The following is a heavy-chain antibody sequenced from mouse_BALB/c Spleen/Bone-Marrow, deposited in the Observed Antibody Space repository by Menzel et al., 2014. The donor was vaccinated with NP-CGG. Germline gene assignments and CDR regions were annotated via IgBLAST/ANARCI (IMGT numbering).Heavy chain of an antibody. J-gene: IGHJ3*01. CDR1: GFPFSRYD. CDR2: ISSGGPYT. D-gene: IGHD2-2*01. V-gene: IGHV5-9*02. Sequence: EVHLVESGGGLVKPGGSLKLSCAASGFPFSRYDMSWVRQTPEKRLEWVATISSGGPYTYYPVSVKGLFTISRDNARNTLYLQMSGLRSEDTALYYCARQDGYDGTWFAYWGQGTLVTVAA. CDR3: ARQDGYDGTWFAY.